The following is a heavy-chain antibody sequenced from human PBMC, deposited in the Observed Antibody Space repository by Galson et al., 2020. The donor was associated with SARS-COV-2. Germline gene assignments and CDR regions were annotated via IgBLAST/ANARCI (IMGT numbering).Heavy chain of an antibody. CDR2: ISSSRSYI. CDR3: AGELSYDDSSGYYSGPFDY. CDR1: GFTFSSYS. V-gene: IGHV3-21*01. D-gene: IGHD3-22*01. J-gene: IGHJ4*02. Sequence: TGGSLRLSCAASGFTFSSYSMHWVRQAPGKGLEWVSSISSSRSYIYYADSVKGRFTISRDNAKNSLYLQMNSLRAKDTAVYYCAGELSYDDSSGYYSGPFDYWGQGTLVTVSS.